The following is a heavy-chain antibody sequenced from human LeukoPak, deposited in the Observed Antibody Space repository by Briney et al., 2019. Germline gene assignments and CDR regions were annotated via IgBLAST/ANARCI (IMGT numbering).Heavy chain of an antibody. CDR3: ARAQAPPILSNLFYYYYYYMDV. Sequence: ASVKVSCKASGYTFTSYGISWVRQAPGQGLEWMGWISAYNGNTNYAQKLQGRVTMTTDTSTSTAYMELRSLRSDDTAVYYCARAQAPPILSNLFYYYYYYMDVWGKGTTVTISS. V-gene: IGHV1-18*01. CDR2: ISAYNGNT. D-gene: IGHD2-15*01. J-gene: IGHJ6*03. CDR1: GYTFTSYG.